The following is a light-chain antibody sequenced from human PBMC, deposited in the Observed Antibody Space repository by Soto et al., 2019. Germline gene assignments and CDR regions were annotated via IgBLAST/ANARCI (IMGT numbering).Light chain of an antibody. CDR1: QSVNTN. V-gene: IGKV3-15*01. Sequence: EIVMTQSPATLSVSPGEGATLSCRASQSVNTNLAWYQQKPGQAPRLLIYGASTRATGIPARFSGSGSGTEFTLTISSLQYEDFAVYYCQQYNNWWTFGQGTKVEIK. J-gene: IGKJ1*01. CDR3: QQYNNWWT. CDR2: GAS.